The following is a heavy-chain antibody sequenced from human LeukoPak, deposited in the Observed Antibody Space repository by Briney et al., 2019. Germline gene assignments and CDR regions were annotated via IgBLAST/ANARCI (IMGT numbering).Heavy chain of an antibody. Sequence: PSETLSLTCAVYGGSFSGYYWSWIRQPPGKGLEWIGEINHSGSTNYNPSLKSRVTISVDTSKNQFSLKLSSVTAADTAVYYCASARPGYSYGYSGGTCFDYWGQGTLVTVSS. CDR2: INHSGST. CDR1: GGSFSGYY. D-gene: IGHD5-18*01. CDR3: ASARPGYSYGYSGGTCFDY. V-gene: IGHV4-34*01. J-gene: IGHJ4*02.